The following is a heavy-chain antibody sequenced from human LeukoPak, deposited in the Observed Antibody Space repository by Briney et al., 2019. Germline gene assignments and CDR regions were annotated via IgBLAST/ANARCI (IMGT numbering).Heavy chain of an antibody. J-gene: IGHJ6*03. CDR2: INHSGST. D-gene: IGHD2-8*01. CDR3: ARMVYAFLRYYYYYMDV. CDR1: GGSFSGYY. V-gene: IGHV4-34*01. Sequence: SETLSLTCAVYGGSFSGYYWSWIRQPPGKGLEWIGEINHSGSTNYNPSLKSRVTISVDTSKNQFSLKLSSVTAADTAVYYCARMVYAFLRYYYYYMDVWGKGTTVTVSS.